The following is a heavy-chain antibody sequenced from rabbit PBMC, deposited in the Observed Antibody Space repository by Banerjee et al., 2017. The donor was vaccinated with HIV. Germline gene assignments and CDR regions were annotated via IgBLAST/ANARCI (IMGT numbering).Heavy chain of an antibody. D-gene: IGHD2-1*01. J-gene: IGHJ5*01. CDR2: IDPVFGST. Sequence: QEQLVESGGGLVQPGGSLKLSCKASGFDFSSYGVSWVRQAPGKGLEWIGYIDPVFGSTYYASWVNGRFTISSHNAQNTLYLQLNSLTAADTATYFCVRDGDDYGDLGWLDLWGPGTLVTVS. V-gene: IGHV1S47*01. CDR3: VRDGDDYGDLGWLDL. CDR1: GFDFSSYG.